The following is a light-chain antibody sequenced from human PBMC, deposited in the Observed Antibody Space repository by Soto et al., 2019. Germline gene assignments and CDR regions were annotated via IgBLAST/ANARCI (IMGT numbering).Light chain of an antibody. J-gene: IGKJ2*01. V-gene: IGKV1-5*03. CDR1: QAVNSW. CDR2: RAA. Sequence: IQMTQSPSTVSASVGDRVTITCRARQAVNSWVAWYQHKSGKAPKLLIYRAATLENGVPSRFSGSGSETEFTLNISGLHPDDSGTYDCQQYYGYSYTVGQGTKVEIK. CDR3: QQYYGYSYT.